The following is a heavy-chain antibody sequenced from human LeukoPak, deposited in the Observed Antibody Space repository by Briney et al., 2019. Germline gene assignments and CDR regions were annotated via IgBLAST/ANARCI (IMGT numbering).Heavy chain of an antibody. D-gene: IGHD3-3*01. CDR1: GGSISSGSYY. CDR2: IYTSGST. CDR3: ARGLYYDFWSGYPYFDY. V-gene: IGHV4-61*02. J-gene: IGHJ4*02. Sequence: SETLSLTCTVSGGSISSGSYYWSWIRQPAGEGLEWIGRIYTSGSTNYNPSLKSRVTISVDTSKNQFSLKLSSVTAADTAVYYCARGLYYDFWSGYPYFDYWGQGTLVTVSS.